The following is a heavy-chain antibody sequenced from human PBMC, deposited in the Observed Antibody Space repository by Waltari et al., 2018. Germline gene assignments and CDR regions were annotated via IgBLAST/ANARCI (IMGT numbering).Heavy chain of an antibody. D-gene: IGHD4-17*01. Sequence: EVQLVESGGGLVQPGESLTLSCAASGFPFDDYAMHWVRQRPGKGLEWVSGITWDSDNIDDADSVRGRFSISRDNAQSILFLTMNSLKPEDTALYFCARDTGEYRVLDYWGQGTLVTVSS. CDR3: ARDTGEYRVLDY. V-gene: IGHV3-9*01. J-gene: IGHJ4*02. CDR2: ITWDSDNI. CDR1: GFPFDDYA.